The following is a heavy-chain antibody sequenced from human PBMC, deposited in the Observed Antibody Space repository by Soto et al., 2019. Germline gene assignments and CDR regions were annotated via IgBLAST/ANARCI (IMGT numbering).Heavy chain of an antibody. Sequence: ASVKVSCKVSGYTLTELSMHWVRQAPGKGLEWMGGFDPEDGETIYAQKFQGRVTMTEDTSTDTAYMELSSLRSEDTAVYYCATDLFTLYYNGSGSYPPWGQGTLVTVSP. J-gene: IGHJ5*02. V-gene: IGHV1-24*01. D-gene: IGHD3-10*01. CDR1: GYTLTELS. CDR2: FDPEDGET. CDR3: ATDLFTLYYNGSGSYPP.